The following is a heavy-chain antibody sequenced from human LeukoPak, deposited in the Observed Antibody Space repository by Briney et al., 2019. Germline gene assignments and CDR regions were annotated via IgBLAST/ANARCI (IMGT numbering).Heavy chain of an antibody. D-gene: IGHD3-10*01. V-gene: IGHV3-74*01. CDR2: INTDGSGT. CDR1: RFSFSNYW. Sequence: PGGSLRLSCAASRFSFSNYWMHWVRQAPGKGLVWVSRINTDGSGTSYADSVKGRFTISRDNAKNMLYLQMNSLRAEDTAVYYCANFGDVGYWGQGALVTVSS. J-gene: IGHJ4*02. CDR3: ANFGDVGY.